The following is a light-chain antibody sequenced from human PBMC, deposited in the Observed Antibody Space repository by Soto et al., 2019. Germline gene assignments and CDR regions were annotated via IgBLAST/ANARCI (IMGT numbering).Light chain of an antibody. V-gene: IGLV1-36*01. Sequence: QSVLTQPPSVSEAPRQRVTISCSGSSSNIGNNAVNWYQQFPGKAPKLLIYYDDLLPSGVSDRFSGSKSGTSASLAISGLQSEDEADYYCAAWDDSLNGWVFGGGTNLTVL. CDR1: SSNIGNNA. CDR2: YDD. J-gene: IGLJ3*02. CDR3: AAWDDSLNGWV.